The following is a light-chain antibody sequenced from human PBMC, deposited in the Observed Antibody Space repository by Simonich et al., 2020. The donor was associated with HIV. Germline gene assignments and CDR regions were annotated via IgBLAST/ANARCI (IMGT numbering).Light chain of an antibody. CDR2: WSA. J-gene: IGKJ2*01. Sequence: DIVMTQSPDSLAVSLGERATINYKSSQSVLYSSNNKNYLAWYQQKPGKPSKLLIYWSATREAGVPDRFSGSGSGTDFTLTISSLQAEDVAVYYCQQYYSTPPTFGQGTKLEIK. V-gene: IGKV4-1*01. CDR3: QQYYSTPPT. CDR1: QSVLYSSNNKNY.